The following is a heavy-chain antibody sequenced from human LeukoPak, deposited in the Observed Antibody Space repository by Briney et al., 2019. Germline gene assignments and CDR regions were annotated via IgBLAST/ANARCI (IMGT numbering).Heavy chain of an antibody. CDR2: IRNKANNYAT. J-gene: IGHJ4*02. CDR3: TYTSSSGVVY. D-gene: IGHD6-6*01. CDR1: GGTFSSYA. V-gene: IGHV3-73*01. Sequence: KVSCKASGGTFSSYAISWVRQAPGQGLEWVGRIRNKANNYATAYAASLKGRFTISRDDSKNTAYLQMNSLETEDTAMYYCTYTSSSGVVYWGQGTLVTVSS.